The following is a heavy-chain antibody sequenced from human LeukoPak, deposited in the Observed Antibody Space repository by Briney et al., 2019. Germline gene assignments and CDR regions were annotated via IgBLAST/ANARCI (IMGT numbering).Heavy chain of an antibody. CDR2: IRYDGSNK. V-gene: IGHV3-30*02. Sequence: GGSLRLSCAAPGFTFSSYGMHWVRQAPGKGLEWVAFIRYDGSNKYYADSVKGRFTISRDNSKNTLYLQMNSLRAEDTAVYYCAKDLEYSSSPWGQGTLVTVSS. CDR1: GFTFSSYG. CDR3: AKDLEYSSSP. J-gene: IGHJ4*02. D-gene: IGHD6-6*01.